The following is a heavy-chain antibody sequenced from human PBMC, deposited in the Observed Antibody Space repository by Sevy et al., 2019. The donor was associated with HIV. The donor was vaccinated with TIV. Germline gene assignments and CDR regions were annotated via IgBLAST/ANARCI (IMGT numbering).Heavy chain of an antibody. J-gene: IGHJ4*02. CDR1: GGSISSYF. V-gene: IGHV4-59*01. CDR2: MYFTGNT. Sequence: SETLSLTYSVSGGSISSYFWTWVRQSPGKELEWIGNMYFTGNTDYSPSLKSRVTLSLDTSKSQFSLTLKSVTAADTAIYFCARDSTTRPRVLDYWGQGTLVTVSS. D-gene: IGHD1-1*01. CDR3: ARDSTTRPRVLDY.